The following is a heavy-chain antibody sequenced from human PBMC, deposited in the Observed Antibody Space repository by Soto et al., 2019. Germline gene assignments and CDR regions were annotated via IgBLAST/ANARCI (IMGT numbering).Heavy chain of an antibody. CDR1: GFSFSNYA. V-gene: IGHV3-23*01. D-gene: IGHD6-13*01. Sequence: EVQLLESGGGLVQPGGSLRLSCIASGFSFSNYAMSWVRQAPGKGLEWVSGISGSGVRTYYADSVKGRFTISRDNSKNTLYLQMNSLRAEDTAVHYCAKDDGSSWYLDYWGQGTLVTVSS. CDR2: ISGSGVRT. J-gene: IGHJ4*02. CDR3: AKDDGSSWYLDY.